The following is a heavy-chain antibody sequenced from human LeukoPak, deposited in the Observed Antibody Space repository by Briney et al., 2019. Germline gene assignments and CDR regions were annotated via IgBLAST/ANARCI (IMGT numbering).Heavy chain of an antibody. V-gene: IGHV3-23*01. CDR1: GFAFSSYA. J-gene: IGHJ4*02. CDR3: AKDTASHCGGDCYSSYYFDY. Sequence: PGGSLRLSCAASGFAFSSYAMSWVRQAPGKGLERVSAISGSGGSTYYADSVKGRFTISRDNSKNTLYLQMNSLRAEDTAVYYCAKDTASHCGGDCYSSYYFDYWGQGTLVTVSS. D-gene: IGHD2-21*02. CDR2: ISGSGGST.